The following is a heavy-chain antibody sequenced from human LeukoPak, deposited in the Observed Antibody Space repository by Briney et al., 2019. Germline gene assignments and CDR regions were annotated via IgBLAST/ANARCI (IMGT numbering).Heavy chain of an antibody. CDR1: GFTFSSYW. Sequence: GGSLRLSCAASGFTFSSYWMSWVRQAPGKGLEWVANIKQDGSEKYYVDSVKGRFTISRDSAKNSLYLQMNSLRAEDTAVYYCARGVTASYYYYMDVWGKGTTVTISS. D-gene: IGHD2-21*02. CDR3: ARGVTASYYYYMDV. J-gene: IGHJ6*03. CDR2: IKQDGSEK. V-gene: IGHV3-7*01.